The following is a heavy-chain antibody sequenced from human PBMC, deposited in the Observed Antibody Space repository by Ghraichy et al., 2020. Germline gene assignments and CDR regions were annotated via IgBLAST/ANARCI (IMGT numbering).Heavy chain of an antibody. CDR3: ARAGSTYSSLSLTLFDTGMDV. V-gene: IGHV3-30-3*01. J-gene: IGHJ6*02. Sequence: GGSLRLSCAASGFTFSSYGIHWVRQAPGKGLEWVAVISYDGSNKYHAETVKGRFTISRDNSKNTLYLQMNSLRAEDTALYYCARAGSTYSSLSLTLFDTGMDVWGQGTTVTVSS. D-gene: IGHD3-22*01. CDR1: GFTFSSYG. CDR2: ISYDGSNK.